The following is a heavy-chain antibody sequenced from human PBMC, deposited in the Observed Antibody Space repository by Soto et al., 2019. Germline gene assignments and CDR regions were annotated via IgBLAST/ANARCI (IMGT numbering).Heavy chain of an antibody. Sequence: SLRLSCAASGFTFSSYAMHWVRQAPGKGLEWVAVISYDGSNKYYADSVKGRFTISRDNSKNTLYLQMNSLRAEDTAVYYCAGLLLWFGELSAEDYWGQGTLVTVSS. V-gene: IGHV3-30-3*01. CDR3: AGLLLWFGELSAEDY. D-gene: IGHD3-10*01. J-gene: IGHJ4*02. CDR1: GFTFSSYA. CDR2: ISYDGSNK.